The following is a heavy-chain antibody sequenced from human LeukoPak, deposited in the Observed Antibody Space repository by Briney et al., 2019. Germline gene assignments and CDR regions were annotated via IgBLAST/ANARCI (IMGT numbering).Heavy chain of an antibody. CDR1: GYTFTNYY. V-gene: IGHV1-46*01. CDR3: ARGTSGYSKTFDY. D-gene: IGHD3-3*01. CDR2: INPSGGST. Sequence: ASVKVSCKASGYTFTNYYMHWVRQAPGQRLEWMVIINPSGGSTSYAQKFQGRVTMTSDTSTSTVYMELSSLRSEDTAVYYCARGTSGYSKTFDYWGQGTLVTVSS. J-gene: IGHJ4*02.